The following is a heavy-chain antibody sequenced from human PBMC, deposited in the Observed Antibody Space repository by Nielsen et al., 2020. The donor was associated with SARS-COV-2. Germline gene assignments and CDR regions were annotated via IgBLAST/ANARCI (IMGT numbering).Heavy chain of an antibody. D-gene: IGHD3-22*01. CDR1: GYTFTSCG. Sequence: ASVKVSCKASGYTFTSCGISWVRQAPGQGLEWMGWISAYNGNTNYAQKLQGRVTMTTDTSTSTAYMELRSLRSDDTAVYYCAINYYDSSGYRTSFDYWGQGTLVTVSS. V-gene: IGHV1-18*04. CDR2: ISAYNGNT. CDR3: AINYYDSSGYRTSFDY. J-gene: IGHJ4*02.